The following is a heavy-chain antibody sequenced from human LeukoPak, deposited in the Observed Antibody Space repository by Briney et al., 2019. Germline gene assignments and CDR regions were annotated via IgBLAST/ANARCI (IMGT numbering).Heavy chain of an antibody. D-gene: IGHD4-17*01. Sequence: PSETLSLTCTVSGASISSGDYHWNWIRQPPGKGLEWIGFIHDSGSTYYNPSLKSRVTISVDRSKNQFSLKLSSVTAADTAVYYCAGTHEYGGYPTTYFDYWGQGTLVTVSS. CDR3: AGTHEYGGYPTTYFDY. CDR1: GASISSGDYH. CDR2: IHDSGST. V-gene: IGHV4-30-4*01. J-gene: IGHJ4*02.